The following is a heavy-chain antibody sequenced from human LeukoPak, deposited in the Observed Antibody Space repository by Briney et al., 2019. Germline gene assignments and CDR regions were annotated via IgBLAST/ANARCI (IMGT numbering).Heavy chain of an antibody. CDR3: ARGLGFAVVVVAANYFDY. CDR1: GGSISSSSYY. J-gene: IGHJ4*02. CDR2: IYYSGST. Sequence: SETLSLTCTVSGGSISSSSYYWGWIRQPPGKGLEWIGSIYYSGSTYYNPSLKSRVTISVDTSKNQFSLKLSSVTAADTAVYYCARGLGFAVVVVAANYFDYWGQGTLVTVSS. V-gene: IGHV4-39*01. D-gene: IGHD2-15*01.